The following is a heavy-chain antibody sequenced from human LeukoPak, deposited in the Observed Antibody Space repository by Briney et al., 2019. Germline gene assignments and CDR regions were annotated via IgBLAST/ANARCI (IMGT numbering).Heavy chain of an antibody. Sequence: GGSLRLSCAASGFTFSSYGMHWVRQAPGKGLEWVAFIRYDGSNKYYADSVKGRFTISRDNAKNSLYLQMNSLRAEDTALYFCAKDGYSSNWYYFDNWGQGTLVTVSS. CDR2: IRYDGSNK. D-gene: IGHD6-13*01. CDR3: AKDGYSSNWYYFDN. CDR1: GFTFSSYG. J-gene: IGHJ4*02. V-gene: IGHV3-30*02.